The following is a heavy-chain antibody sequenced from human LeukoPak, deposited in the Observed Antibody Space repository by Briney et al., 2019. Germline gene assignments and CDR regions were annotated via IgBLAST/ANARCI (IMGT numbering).Heavy chain of an antibody. CDR3: ARETGSYKGNYFDY. J-gene: IGHJ4*02. Sequence: GASVKVSCKASGYTFTNYGISWVRQAPGQGLEWMGWISAYNGNTNYAQKLQGRVTMTTDTSTSTAYMEVRSPRSDDTAVYYCARETGSYKGNYFDYWGQGTLVTVSS. CDR1: GYTFTNYG. V-gene: IGHV1-18*04. CDR2: ISAYNGNT. D-gene: IGHD3-9*01.